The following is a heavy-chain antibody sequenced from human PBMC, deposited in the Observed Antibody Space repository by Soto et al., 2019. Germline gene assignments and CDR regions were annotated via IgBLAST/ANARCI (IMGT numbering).Heavy chain of an antibody. D-gene: IGHD4-4*01. J-gene: IGHJ4*02. CDR3: TTDALSTVSNPFIY. CDR2: IKSKINGETT. Sequence: EVQLVESGGGLVKPGGSLRLSCEASGFVFSNAWRPWVAKPQGRGRGGVGGIKSKINGETTDYAAPVEGRFTISRDESKNVVFLQMNSLQTEDTAMYYCTTDALSTVSNPFIYWGQGTLVTVSS. CDR1: GFVFSNAW. V-gene: IGHV3-15*01.